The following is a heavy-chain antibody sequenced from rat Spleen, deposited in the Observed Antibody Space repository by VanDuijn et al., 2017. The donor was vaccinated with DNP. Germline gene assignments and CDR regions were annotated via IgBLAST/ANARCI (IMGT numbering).Heavy chain of an antibody. V-gene: IGHV5-31*01. CDR2: IAKTGDNT. D-gene: IGHD3-8*01. CDR3: TSNPHIRTAAPFDY. Sequence: EVQLVESGGGLVQPGRSLKLSCITSGFTFNNYWMNWIRQTPGKGLEWVASIAKTGDNTYYPDSVKGRFTISRDNAKSTLYLQVNSLRSEDTATYYCTSNPHIRTAAPFDYWGQGTLVTVSS. J-gene: IGHJ3*01. CDR1: GFTFNNYW.